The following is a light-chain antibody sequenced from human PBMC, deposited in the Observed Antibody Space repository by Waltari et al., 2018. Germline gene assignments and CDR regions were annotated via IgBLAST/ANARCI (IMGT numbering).Light chain of an antibody. CDR3: MQARQTPWT. V-gene: IGKV2-28*01. J-gene: IGKJ1*01. CDR2: LIS. Sequence: DLVMTQSPLSLSVTPGEPASISCRSSQSLLHSSGNTFLDWYVQKPGQSTQLLIYLISNRASGVPDRFRGSGSGTDFTLKISRVEAEDVGVYCCMQARQTPWTFGQGTKVEIK. CDR1: QSLLHSSGNTF.